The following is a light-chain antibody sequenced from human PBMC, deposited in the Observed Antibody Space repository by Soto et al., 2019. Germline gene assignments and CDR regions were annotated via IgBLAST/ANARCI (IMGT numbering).Light chain of an antibody. CDR3: SSYTSTSTVL. V-gene: IGLV2-14*03. CDR1: SSDVGGYNY. Sequence: QSAPTQPASVSGSPGQSITISCTGTSSDVGGYNYVSWYQPHPGKAPKLMIYDVSYRPSGVSNRFSGFKSGNTASLTISGLQAADEADYYCSSYTSTSTVLFGGGTKLTVL. J-gene: IGLJ2*01. CDR2: DVS.